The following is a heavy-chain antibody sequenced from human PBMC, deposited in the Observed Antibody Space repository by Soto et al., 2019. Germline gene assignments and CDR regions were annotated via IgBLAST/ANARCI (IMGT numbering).Heavy chain of an antibody. V-gene: IGHV3-23*01. CDR3: AKDASSWYSFFGFDP. D-gene: IGHD6-13*01. J-gene: IGHJ5*02. Sequence: EVQLLESGGGLVQPGGSLRLSCAASGFTFSSYAMSWVRQAPGKGLEWVSAISGSGGSTYYADSVKGRFTISRDNSKNPLYLQMNSRGAEDTAVYYCAKDASSWYSFFGFDPWGQGTLVTASS. CDR1: GFTFSSYA. CDR2: ISGSGGST.